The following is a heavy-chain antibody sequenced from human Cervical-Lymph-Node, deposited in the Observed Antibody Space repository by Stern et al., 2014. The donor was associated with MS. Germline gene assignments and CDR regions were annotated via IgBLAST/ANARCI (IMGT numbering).Heavy chain of an antibody. D-gene: IGHD1-26*01. CDR2: IYNTGTT. Sequence: QVQLQESGPGLVKPSGALSLTCSVSGGSISGYYWTWIRQTPGKTLEWIGFIYNTGTTNYNPSFGSRVSMSMDTSKSQFSLRLSSVTAADTATYYCARGERAIDWHFDLWGRGTMVTVSS. CDR1: GGSISGYY. V-gene: IGHV4-59*01. J-gene: IGHJ2*01. CDR3: ARGERAIDWHFDL.